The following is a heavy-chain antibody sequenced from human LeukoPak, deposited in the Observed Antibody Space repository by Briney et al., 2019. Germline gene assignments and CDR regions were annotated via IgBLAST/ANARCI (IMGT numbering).Heavy chain of an antibody. CDR3: ARRYSSSLVRAFDI. Sequence: SETLSLTCTVSGGSISSSSYYWGWIRQPPGKGLEWIGSIYYSGSTYYNPSLKSRVTISVDTSKNQFSLKLSSVTAADTAVYYCARRYSSSLVRAFDIWGQGTMVTVSS. CDR2: IYYSGST. CDR1: GGSISSSSYY. V-gene: IGHV4-39*01. D-gene: IGHD6-6*01. J-gene: IGHJ3*02.